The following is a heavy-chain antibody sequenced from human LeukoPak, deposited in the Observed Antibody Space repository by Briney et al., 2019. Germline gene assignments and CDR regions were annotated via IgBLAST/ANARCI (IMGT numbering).Heavy chain of an antibody. CDR3: AREPQESFRFDY. J-gene: IGHJ4*02. Sequence: ASVKISCKASGYTFTSYYIHWVRQAPGQGLEWMGIIRPSGGRASYPQNFQGRVTMTMDMSASTVHMELSSLTSEDTAMYYCAREPQESFRFDYWGQGAPVTVSS. CDR1: GYTFTSYY. CDR2: IRPSGGRA. D-gene: IGHD3-16*02. V-gene: IGHV1-46*01.